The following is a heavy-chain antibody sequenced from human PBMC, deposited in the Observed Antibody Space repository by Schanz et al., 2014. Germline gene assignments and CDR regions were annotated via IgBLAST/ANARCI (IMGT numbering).Heavy chain of an antibody. CDR3: AREVGGSFGQHY. Sequence: QVQLVESGGDLVKPGGSLRLSCAASGFTFSDYYMSWIRQAPGKGLEWVSYISSSGSYTPYADSVKGRFTISRDNAKNLMYLHLNSLRAEDTAVYYCAREVGGSFGQHYWGQGALVTVSS. J-gene: IGHJ4*02. V-gene: IGHV3-11*06. D-gene: IGHD1-26*01. CDR2: ISSSGSYT. CDR1: GFTFSDYY.